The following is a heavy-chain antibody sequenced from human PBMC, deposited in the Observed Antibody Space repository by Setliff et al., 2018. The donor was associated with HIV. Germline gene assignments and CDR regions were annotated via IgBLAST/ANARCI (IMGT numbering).Heavy chain of an antibody. Sequence: PWGSLRLSCAASGFTFSTYRMNWVRQAPGKGLEWVSSISSSSSTIDYADSVKGRFTISRDNAKNSLYLQMNSLRAEDTAVYYCARDDHGALMGVIIRYYYMDVWGKGTTVTVSS. D-gene: IGHD3-10*01. CDR3: ARDDHGALMGVIIRYYYMDV. CDR2: ISSSSSTI. J-gene: IGHJ6*03. V-gene: IGHV3-48*01. CDR1: GFTFSTYR.